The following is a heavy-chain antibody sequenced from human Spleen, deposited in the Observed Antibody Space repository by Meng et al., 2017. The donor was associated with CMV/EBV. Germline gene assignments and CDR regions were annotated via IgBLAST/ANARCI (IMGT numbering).Heavy chain of an antibody. J-gene: IGHJ4*01. D-gene: IGHD3-3*01. CDR2: IYYSGST. Sequence: SETLSLTCTVSGGSISSSSYYWGWIRQPPGKGLEWIGSIYYSGSTYYNPSLKSRVTISVDTSKTQFSLKLSSVTAADTAVYYCARGGYDFWSGYPLPYFDYWGQERWSPSPQ. CDR3: ARGGYDFWSGYPLPYFDY. CDR1: GGSISSSSYY. V-gene: IGHV4-39*07.